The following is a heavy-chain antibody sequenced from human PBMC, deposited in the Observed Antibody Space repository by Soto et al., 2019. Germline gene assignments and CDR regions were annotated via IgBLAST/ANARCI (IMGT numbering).Heavy chain of an antibody. D-gene: IGHD5-12*01. J-gene: IGHJ4*02. V-gene: IGHV3-33*01. CDR2: IWYDGSNK. CDR3: ASQRGYSGYDSGTYLDY. Sequence: QVQLVESGGGVVQPGRSLRLSCAASGFTFSSYGMHWVRQAPGKGLEWVAVIWYDGSNKYYADSVKGRFTISRDNSKNTLYLQMNSLRAEDTAVYYCASQRGYSGYDSGTYLDYWGQGTLVTVSS. CDR1: GFTFSSYG.